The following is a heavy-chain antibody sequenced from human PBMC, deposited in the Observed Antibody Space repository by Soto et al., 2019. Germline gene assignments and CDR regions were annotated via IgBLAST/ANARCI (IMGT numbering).Heavy chain of an antibody. J-gene: IGHJ4*02. CDR1: GFTFSNYW. CDR2: IKQDGSEE. V-gene: IGHV3-7*01. CDR3: AKDSGYCSRTSYCFDY. D-gene: IGHD2-2*01. Sequence: GGSLRLSCAVSGFTFSNYWMSWVRQAPGKGLEWVANIKQDGSEEYYVDSVKGRFTISRDNAKNSLYLQMDSLRAEDTAVYYCAKDSGYCSRTSYCFDYRAQRTLVTVSS.